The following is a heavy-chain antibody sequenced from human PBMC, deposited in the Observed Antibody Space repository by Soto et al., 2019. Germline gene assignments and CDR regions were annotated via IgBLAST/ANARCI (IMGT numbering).Heavy chain of an antibody. J-gene: IGHJ4*02. CDR1: GGSISSGDYY. CDR3: AHILSGSQFNY. D-gene: IGHD3-9*01. V-gene: IGHV4-30-4*01. CDR2: IYYSGSA. Sequence: SEALSLSYTVSGGSISSGDYYWSWIRQPPGKGLEWIGYIYYSGSAYYNPSLKSRVTISVDTSKNQFSLKLSSVTAADTAIYYCAHILSGSQFNYWGQGTPVTVSS.